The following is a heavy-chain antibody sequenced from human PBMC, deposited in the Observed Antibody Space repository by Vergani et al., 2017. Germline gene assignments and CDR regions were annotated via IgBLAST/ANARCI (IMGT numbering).Heavy chain of an antibody. CDR3: ARDTANWNYLTPEGYYYXMDV. CDR2: IIPIFGTA. V-gene: IGHV1-69*01. J-gene: IGHJ6*03. Sequence: QVQLVQSGAEVKKPGSSVKVSCKASGGTFSSYAISWVRQAPGQGLEWMGGIIPIFGTANYAQKFQGRATITADESTSTAYMERSSLGSEDTAVYYCARDTANWNYLTPEGYYYXMDVWGKGTTVTVSS. D-gene: IGHD1-7*01. CDR1: GGTFSSYA.